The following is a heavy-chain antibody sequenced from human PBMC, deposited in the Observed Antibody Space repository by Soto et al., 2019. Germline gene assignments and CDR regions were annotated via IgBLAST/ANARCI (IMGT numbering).Heavy chain of an antibody. CDR1: GFTFSSYW. V-gene: IGHV3-7*01. CDR2: IKQDGSEK. J-gene: IGHJ6*03. Sequence: PGGSLRLSCAAPGFTFSSYWMSWVRQAPGKGLEWVANIKQDGSEKYYVDSVKGRFTISRDNAKNSLYLQMNSLRAEDTAVYYCARHDDYDFWSGYYPGQYYYYMDVWGKGTTVTVSS. D-gene: IGHD3-3*01. CDR3: ARHDDYDFWSGYYPGQYYYYMDV.